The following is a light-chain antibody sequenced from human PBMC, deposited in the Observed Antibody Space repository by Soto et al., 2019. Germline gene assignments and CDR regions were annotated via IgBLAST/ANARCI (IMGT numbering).Light chain of an antibody. CDR2: DAS. Sequence: DIQMTHSLSTLSASVGAKFPITCGAVKSFSSGLAWYQQKPGKAPKLLIYDASSLESGVPSRFSGSGSGTEFTLTISSLQPDDFATYYCQQYNSSTWTFGQGTKVEIK. CDR1: KSFSSG. V-gene: IGKV1-5*01. CDR3: QQYNSSTWT. J-gene: IGKJ1*01.